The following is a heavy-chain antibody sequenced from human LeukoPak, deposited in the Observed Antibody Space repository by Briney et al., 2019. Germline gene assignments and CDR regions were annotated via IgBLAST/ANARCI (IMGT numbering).Heavy chain of an antibody. CDR3: ARDAQGTIVPFDL. Sequence: SETLSLTCAVYGGSFSGYYWSWIRQPPGKGLEWIGYIYYSGSTYYNPSLKSRVTISVDTSKNQFSLKLSSVTAADTAVYYCARDAQGTIVPFDLWGRGTLVTVSS. V-gene: IGHV4-59*12. CDR2: IYYSGST. CDR1: GGSFSGYY. J-gene: IGHJ2*01. D-gene: IGHD2-2*01.